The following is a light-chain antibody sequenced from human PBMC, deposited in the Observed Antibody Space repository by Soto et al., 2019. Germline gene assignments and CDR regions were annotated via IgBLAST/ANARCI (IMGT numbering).Light chain of an antibody. Sequence: EIVLTQSPGTLSLSPGEGATLSCRASQTVSSTYLAWYQQKPGRAPSLLIHGASTRAAGIPDRFSASGSGTHSTLTINRLEPEDFEVYFCQQCGNSPYTVGKGTKVDIX. CDR3: QQCGNSPYT. CDR2: GAS. CDR1: QTVSSTY. V-gene: IGKV3-20*01. J-gene: IGKJ2*01.